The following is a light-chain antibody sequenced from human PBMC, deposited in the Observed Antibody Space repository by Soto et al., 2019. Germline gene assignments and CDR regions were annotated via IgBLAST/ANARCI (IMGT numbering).Light chain of an antibody. CDR2: DVS. Sequence: QSALTQPPSASVSPGQALTISCTGTNSDIGSYNYVSWYQQHPGKAPKLMIYDVSERPSGVPDRFSGSKSGNTASLTVSGLQAEDEADYYCSSYAGSNVYVFGSGTKLTVL. CDR1: NSDIGSYNY. V-gene: IGLV2-8*01. J-gene: IGLJ1*01. CDR3: SSYAGSNVYV.